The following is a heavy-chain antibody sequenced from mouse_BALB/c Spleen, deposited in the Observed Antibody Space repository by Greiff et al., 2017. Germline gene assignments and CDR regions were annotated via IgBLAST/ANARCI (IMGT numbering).Heavy chain of an antibody. CDR3: ARRNWDVNWFAY. D-gene: IGHD4-1*01. J-gene: IGHJ3*01. Sequence: VQLQQSGAELAKPGASVKMSCKASGYTFTSYWMHWVKQRPGQGLEWIGYINPSTGYTEYNQKFKDKATLTADKSSSTAYMQLSSLTSEDSAVYYCARRNWDVNWFAYWGQGTLVTVSA. CDR2: INPSTGYT. V-gene: IGHV1-7*01. CDR1: GYTFTSYW.